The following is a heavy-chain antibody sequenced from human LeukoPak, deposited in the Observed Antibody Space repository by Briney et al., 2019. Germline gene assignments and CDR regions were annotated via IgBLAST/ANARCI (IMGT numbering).Heavy chain of an antibody. D-gene: IGHD3-3*01. CDR1: GLTFSSYG. Sequence: GGSLRLSCAASGLTFSSYGMHWVRQAPGKGLEWVAVIWYDGSNKYYADSVKGRFTVSRDNSKNTLYLQMNSLRAEDTAVYYCARDRITIFGVAPDAFDIWGQGTMVTVSS. V-gene: IGHV3-33*01. CDR2: IWYDGSNK. J-gene: IGHJ3*02. CDR3: ARDRITIFGVAPDAFDI.